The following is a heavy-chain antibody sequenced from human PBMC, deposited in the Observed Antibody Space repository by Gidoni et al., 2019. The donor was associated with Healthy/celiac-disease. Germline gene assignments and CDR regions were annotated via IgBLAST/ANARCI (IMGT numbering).Heavy chain of an antibody. CDR1: GFTFSSSC. J-gene: IGHJ3*02. V-gene: IGHV3-33*01. Sequence: QVQLVESGGGVVQPGRSLRLSCAASGFTFSSSCMHWVRQATGKGLEWVAGIWYDGSNKYYADSVKGRFTIARDNSKNTLYLQMNSLRAEDTAVYYCAREAELGTTWIAAFDIWGQGTMVTVSS. D-gene: IGHD1-1*01. CDR3: AREAELGTTWIAAFDI. CDR2: IWYDGSNK.